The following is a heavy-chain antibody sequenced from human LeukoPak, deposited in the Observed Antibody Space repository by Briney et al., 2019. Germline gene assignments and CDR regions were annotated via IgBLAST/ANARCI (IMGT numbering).Heavy chain of an antibody. J-gene: IGHJ4*02. CDR1: GYTFSDFY. CDR3: ARVRLADERAWAY. CDR2: ITPKSGDT. V-gene: IGHV1-2*02. Sequence: KPGASVKVSCKASGYTFSDFYIHWVRQAPGQGLEYVGWITPKSGDTYSPQRFQGRVTMTRDASISTAYMELSSLRSDDTAVHFCARVRLADERAWAYWGQGTLVTVSS. D-gene: IGHD3-3*02.